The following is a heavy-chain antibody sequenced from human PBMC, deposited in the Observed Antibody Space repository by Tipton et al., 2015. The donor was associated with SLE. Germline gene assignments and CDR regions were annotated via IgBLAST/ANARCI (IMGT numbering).Heavy chain of an antibody. V-gene: IGHV3-23*01. J-gene: IGHJ4*02. Sequence: SLRLSCAASGFTFSSYAMSWVRQAPGKGLEWVSAISGSDGSTYYADSVKGRFTISRDSSKNTLYLQMNSLRAEDTAVYYCANSLSSWPGYYFDYWGQGTLVPVSS. CDR1: GFTFSSYA. CDR3: ANSLSSWPGYYFDY. D-gene: IGHD6-13*01. CDR2: ISGSDGST.